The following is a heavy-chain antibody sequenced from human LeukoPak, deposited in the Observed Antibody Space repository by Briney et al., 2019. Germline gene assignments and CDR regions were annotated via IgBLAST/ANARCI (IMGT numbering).Heavy chain of an antibody. Sequence: GGSLRLSCAASGFTFSSYAMHWVRQAPGKGLEYVSAISSNGGSTYYANSVKGRFTISRDNSKNTLYLQMGSLRAEDMAVYYCARAGVNGYDFPVDYWCQGTLVTVSS. J-gene: IGHJ4*02. V-gene: IGHV3-64*01. CDR3: ARAGVNGYDFPVDY. CDR2: ISSNGGST. D-gene: IGHD5-12*01. CDR1: GFTFSSYA.